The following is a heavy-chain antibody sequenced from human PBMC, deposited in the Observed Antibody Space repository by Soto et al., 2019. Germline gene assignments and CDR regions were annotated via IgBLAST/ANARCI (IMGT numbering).Heavy chain of an antibody. CDR2: ISTTGSST. V-gene: IGHV3-11*06. Sequence: PGGSLRLSCAASGFTFSDYYMSWIRQAPGKGLEWVSYISTTGSSTNYADSVKGRFTISRDNAKNSLFLQMNSLRPDDTAVYYCARAQWELDYWGQGTLVTVSS. CDR1: GFTFSDYY. D-gene: IGHD1-26*01. CDR3: ARAQWELDY. J-gene: IGHJ4*02.